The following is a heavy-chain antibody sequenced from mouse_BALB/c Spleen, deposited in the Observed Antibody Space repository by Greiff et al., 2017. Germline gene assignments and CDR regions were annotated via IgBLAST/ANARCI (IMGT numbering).Heavy chain of an antibody. Sequence: EVKVVESGGGLVQPGGSRKLSCAASGFTFSSFGMHWVRQAPEKGLEWVAYISSGSSTIYYADTVKGRFTISRDNPKNTLFLQMTSLRSEDTAMYYCARGYDYDGIGYWGQGTTLTVSS. V-gene: IGHV5-17*02. CDR2: ISSGSSTI. J-gene: IGHJ2*01. CDR3: ARGYDYDGIGY. D-gene: IGHD2-4*01. CDR1: GFTFSSFG.